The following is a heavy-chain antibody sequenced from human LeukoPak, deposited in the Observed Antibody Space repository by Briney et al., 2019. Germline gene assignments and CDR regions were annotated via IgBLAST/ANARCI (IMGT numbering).Heavy chain of an antibody. CDR3: GRTPPYYYGSGFPFDY. Sequence: PGGSLRLSCAASGFTFSSYWMSWVRQAPGKGLEWVANIKQDGSEKYYVDSVKGRFTISRDNAKNSLYLQMNSLRAEDTAVYYCGRTPPYYYGSGFPFDYWGQGTLVTVSS. D-gene: IGHD3-10*01. CDR2: IKQDGSEK. CDR1: GFTFSSYW. V-gene: IGHV3-7*01. J-gene: IGHJ4*02.